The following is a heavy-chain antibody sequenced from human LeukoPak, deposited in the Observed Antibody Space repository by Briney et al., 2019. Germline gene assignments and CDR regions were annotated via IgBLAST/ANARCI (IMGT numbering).Heavy chain of an antibody. D-gene: IGHD2-21*02. CDR2: MSGSGGEI. V-gene: IGHV3-23*01. J-gene: IGHJ4*02. Sequence: GGSLRLSCAASGFTFGNYFMNWFRQAPGKGLEWVSVMSGSGGEIHYADSVKGRFTISRDNSKNILSLQVNSLRVEDTAVYFCAQYGQRLPEYWGQGALVTVS. CDR3: AQYGQRLPEY. CDR1: GFTFGNYF.